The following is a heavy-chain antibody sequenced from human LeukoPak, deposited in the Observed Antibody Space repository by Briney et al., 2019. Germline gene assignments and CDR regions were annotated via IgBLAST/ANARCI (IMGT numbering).Heavy chain of an antibody. V-gene: IGHV3-13*01. D-gene: IGHD4/OR15-4a*01. Sequence: PGWSLRLSCAASGFTFRSYDMHWVRQATGKGLGWVSGIGTAGEIYYPGSVKGRFTISRDNSKHTLYLQMNSLRAEDTAVYYCARRAGAYSHPYDYWGQGTLVTVSS. J-gene: IGHJ4*02. CDR2: IGTAGEI. CDR3: ARRAGAYSHPYDY. CDR1: GFTFRSYD.